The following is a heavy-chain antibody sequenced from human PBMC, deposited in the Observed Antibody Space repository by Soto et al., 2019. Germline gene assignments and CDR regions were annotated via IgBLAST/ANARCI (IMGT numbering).Heavy chain of an antibody. Sequence: QVQLVQSGPEVKKPGASVKVSCKASDFSFTSDHISWVRQAPGQSPEWMGWVNIYNGNTNYAPKLRGRVTMTTDTSTSTAYMELRSLTSDDTAVYYCACADYGDYDSWGQGTLVTVSS. V-gene: IGHV1-18*01. CDR3: ACADYGDYDS. CDR2: VNIYNGNT. D-gene: IGHD4-17*01. CDR1: DFSFTSDH. J-gene: IGHJ5*01.